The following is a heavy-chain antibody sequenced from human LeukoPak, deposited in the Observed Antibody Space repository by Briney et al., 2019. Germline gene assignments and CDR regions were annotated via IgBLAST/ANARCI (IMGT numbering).Heavy chain of an antibody. V-gene: IGHV4-59*08. J-gene: IGHJ3*01. CDR1: GDSISSQY. CDR3: ARLYGSGSDFDF. Sequence: SETLSLTCTVSGDSISSQYWSWVRQPPGKGLEWIGFIYYSASANYNPSLKSRVSTSVDTSKNQFSLNLTSMTAADTAVYYCARLYGSGSDFDFWGRGTMVTVSS. CDR2: IYYSASA. D-gene: IGHD3-10*01.